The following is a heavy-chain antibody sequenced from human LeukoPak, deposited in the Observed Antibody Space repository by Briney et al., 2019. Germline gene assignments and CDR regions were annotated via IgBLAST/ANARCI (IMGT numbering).Heavy chain of an antibody. CDR2: ITGGGGTT. J-gene: IGHJ4*02. V-gene: IGHV3-23*01. Sequence: GSLRLSCAGSGFSVSNYYMSWVRQAPGKGLQWVSAITGGGGTTYYADSVKGRFTISRDNSKNMLYLQMNSLRAEDTAVYYCAKMQGYFDYWGQGTLVPVSS. CDR1: GFSVSNYY. CDR3: AKMQGYFDY.